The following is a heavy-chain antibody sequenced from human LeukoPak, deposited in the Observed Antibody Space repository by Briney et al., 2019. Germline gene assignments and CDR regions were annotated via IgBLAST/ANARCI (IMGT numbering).Heavy chain of an antibody. CDR1: GGFITSSFY. J-gene: IGHJ5*02. CDR3: ARVGVYCSGGSCYSWFDP. V-gene: IGHV4-59*01. Sequence: SETLSLTCTVSGGFITSSFYWSWIRQSPGKGLEWIGCIYNSGGTKYNPSLKSRLTISVDTSKNQFSLKLSSVTAADTAVYYCARVGVYCSGGSCYSWFDPWGQGTLVTVSS. D-gene: IGHD2-15*01. CDR2: IYNSGGT.